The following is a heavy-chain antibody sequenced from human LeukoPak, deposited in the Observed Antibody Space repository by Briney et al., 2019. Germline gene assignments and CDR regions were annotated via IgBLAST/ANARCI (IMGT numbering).Heavy chain of an antibody. D-gene: IGHD3-3*01. CDR2: IYYSGST. Sequence: SETLSLTCTVSGGSISSGSYYWSWIRQPPGKGLEWIGYIYYSGSTNYNPSLKSRVTISVDTSKNQFSLKLSSVTAADTAVYYCARASAYYDFWSGFDYWGQGTLVTVSS. J-gene: IGHJ4*02. CDR3: ARASAYYDFWSGFDY. CDR1: GGSISSGSYY. V-gene: IGHV4-61*01.